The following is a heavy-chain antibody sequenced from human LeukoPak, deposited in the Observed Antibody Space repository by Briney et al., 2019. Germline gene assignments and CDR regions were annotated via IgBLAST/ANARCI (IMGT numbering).Heavy chain of an antibody. Sequence: GGSLRLSCAASGFTVSSNYMSWVRQAPGKGLEWVSVIYSGGSTYYADSVKGRFTISRDNSKNTLYLQMNSLRAEDTAVYYCASSNCDGDCYLDYWGQGTLVTVSS. CDR3: ASSNCDGDCYLDY. CDR2: IYSGGST. J-gene: IGHJ4*02. CDR1: GFTVSSNY. V-gene: IGHV3-53*01. D-gene: IGHD2-21*02.